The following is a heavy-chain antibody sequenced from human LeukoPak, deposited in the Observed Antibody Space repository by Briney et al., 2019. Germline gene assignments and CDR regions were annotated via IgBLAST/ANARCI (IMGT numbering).Heavy chain of an antibody. J-gene: IGHJ3*02. CDR3: ARDRDLGDAFDI. D-gene: IGHD3-16*01. CDR2: IYYSGST. V-gene: IGHV4-59*01. CDR1: GGSISSYY. Sequence: SETLSLTCTVPGGSISSYYWSWIRQPPGKGLEWIGYIYYSGSTNYNPSLKSRVTISVDTSKSQFSLKLSSVTAADTAVYYCARDRDLGDAFDIWGQGTMVTVSS.